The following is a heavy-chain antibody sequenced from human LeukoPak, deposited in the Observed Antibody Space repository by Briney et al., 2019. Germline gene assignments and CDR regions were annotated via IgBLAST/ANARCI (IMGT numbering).Heavy chain of an antibody. CDR1: GFISSSYW. V-gene: IGHV3-74*01. J-gene: IGHJ4*02. D-gene: IGHD3-10*01. Sequence: GGRLGLSCAASGFISSSYWKHWVRAAPEKGLGRVSRINSDGNSTSYADSVKGRFTISRDNAKNTLYLKVNSLRAEDTAVYYCARFLMGRGVTLYPYWGQGTLVTVSS. CDR2: INSDGNST. CDR3: ARFLMGRGVTLYPY.